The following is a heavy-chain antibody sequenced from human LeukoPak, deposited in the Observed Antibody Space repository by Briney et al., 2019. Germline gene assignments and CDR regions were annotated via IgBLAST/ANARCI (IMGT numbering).Heavy chain of an antibody. J-gene: IGHJ5*02. V-gene: IGHV1-18*01. CDR2: ISAYNGNT. Sequence: ASVKVSCKASGYTFTSYGISWVPQAPGQGLEWMGWISAYNGNTNYAQKLQGRVTMTTDTSTSTAYMELRSLRSDDTAVYYCARVVLYYDILTGYYLNWFDPWGQGTLVTVSS. D-gene: IGHD3-9*01. CDR1: GYTFTSYG. CDR3: ARVVLYYDILTGYYLNWFDP.